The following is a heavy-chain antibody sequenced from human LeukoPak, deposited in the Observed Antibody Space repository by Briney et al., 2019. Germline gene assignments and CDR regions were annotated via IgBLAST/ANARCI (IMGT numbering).Heavy chain of an antibody. CDR1: GYTFTGYS. V-gene: IGHV1-2*02. CDR2: INPNSGGI. Sequence: ASVKVSCKGFGYTFTGYSIHWVRQAPGQGLEWMGWINPNSGGIKYAQKFQDRVTMTRDTSISTAYMELSSLTSDDTAVYYCARLHDIPSKFPWGQGTQVTVSS. J-gene: IGHJ5*02. CDR3: ARLHDIPSKFP. D-gene: IGHD3-9*01.